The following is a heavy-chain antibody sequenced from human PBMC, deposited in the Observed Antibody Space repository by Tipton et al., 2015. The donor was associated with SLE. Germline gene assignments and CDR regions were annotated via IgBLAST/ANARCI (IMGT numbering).Heavy chain of an antibody. D-gene: IGHD2-21*01. J-gene: IGHJ3*02. CDR3: VKFVVGGDAFDI. CDR1: GFTFSSYA. V-gene: IGHV3-64D*06. Sequence: SLRLSCSASGFTFSSYAMHWVRQAPGKGLEYVSAISSNGGSTYYADSVKGRFTISRDNSKNTLYLQMSSLRAEDTAVYYCVKFVVGGDAFDIWGQGTMVTVSS. CDR2: ISSNGGST.